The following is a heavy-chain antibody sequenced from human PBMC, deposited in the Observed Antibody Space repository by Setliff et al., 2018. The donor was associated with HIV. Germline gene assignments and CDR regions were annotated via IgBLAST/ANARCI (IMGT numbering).Heavy chain of an antibody. D-gene: IGHD3-22*01. J-gene: IGHJ4*02. V-gene: IGHV1-18*01. CDR3: ARDPRTKRVSAQPVVVMYFDY. Sequence: GASVKVSCKASGYTFSDYDVAWVRQAPGQGLEWMGWISGYSGHTSYAQKIQGRVTMTTDTSTSTAYMELRSLRSEDTAVYYCARDPRTKRVSAQPVVVMYFDYWGRERWSPSPQ. CDR1: GYTFSDYD. CDR2: ISGYSGHT.